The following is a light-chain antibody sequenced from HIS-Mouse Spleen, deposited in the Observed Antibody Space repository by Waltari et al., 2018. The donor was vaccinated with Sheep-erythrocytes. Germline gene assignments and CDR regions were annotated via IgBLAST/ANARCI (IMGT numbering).Light chain of an antibody. CDR3: QVWDSSSDHPYV. CDR1: NIGRKS. CDR2: DDS. J-gene: IGLJ1*01. Sequence: SYVLTQPPSVSVAPGQTARITCGGNNIGRKSVHWYQQKPGQAPVLVVYDDSDRPSGIPERFSGSNSGNTATLTISSVEAGDEADYYCQVWDSSSDHPYVFGTGTKVTVL. V-gene: IGLV3-21*02.